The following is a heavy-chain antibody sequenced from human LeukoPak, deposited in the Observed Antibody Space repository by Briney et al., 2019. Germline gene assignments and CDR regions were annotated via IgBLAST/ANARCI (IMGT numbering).Heavy chain of an antibody. CDR1: GGSFSDFY. CDR2: INHSGST. J-gene: IGHJ3*02. D-gene: IGHD2-2*01. V-gene: IGHV4-34*01. Sequence: SETLSLTCAVYGGSFSDFYWSWIRQPPGRGLEWIGEINHSGSTNYNPSLKSRVTVSVDSSKNQFSLKLSSVTAADTAVYYCARGSVNYCSSTSCSGAFDIWGQGTMVTVSS. CDR3: ARGSVNYCSSTSCSGAFDI.